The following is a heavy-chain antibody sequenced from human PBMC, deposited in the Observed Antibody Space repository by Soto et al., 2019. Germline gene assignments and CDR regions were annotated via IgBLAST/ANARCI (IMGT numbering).Heavy chain of an antibody. V-gene: IGHV3-23*01. CDR3: ADGGEWSFNFDY. CDR1: GLTFRSYA. CDR2: ISGSGDNT. D-gene: IGHD3-3*01. J-gene: IGHJ4*02. Sequence: GSLGLSCAASGLTFRSYAMSWVRQAPGKGLEWVSAISGSGDNTYYPDSVKGRFTISRDNARNTLYLQMNSLRAEDTAVYYCADGGEWSFNFDYWGQGTLVTVSS.